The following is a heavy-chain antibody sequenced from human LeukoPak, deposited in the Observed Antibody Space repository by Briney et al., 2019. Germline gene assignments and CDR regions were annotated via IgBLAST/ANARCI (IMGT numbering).Heavy chain of an antibody. V-gene: IGHV4-59*08. CDR3: ARQSDSRAHVYWYFDL. CDR2: IHYSGTT. J-gene: IGHJ2*01. Sequence: SETLSLTCTVSGGSISNFYWSWIRQPPGKGLEWIGYIHYSGTTSYDPSLKSRVTISVGTSENQFSLRLTSVTAADTAVYYCARQSDSRAHVYWYFDLWGRGTLVTVSS. CDR1: GGSISNFY. D-gene: IGHD3-22*01.